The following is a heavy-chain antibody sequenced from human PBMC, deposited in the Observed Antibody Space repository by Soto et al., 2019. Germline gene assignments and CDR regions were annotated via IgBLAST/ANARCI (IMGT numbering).Heavy chain of an antibody. V-gene: IGHV5-51*01. D-gene: IGHD3-9*01. CDR1: GYGFTSIW. CDR3: ARNRNFDILTGPPDY. J-gene: IGHJ4*02. Sequence: PGASLNISCKASGYGFTSIWIGGVRQMPEKGLEWMGIIYPGDSDTRYSPSFQGQVTISADKSISTAYLQWSSLKASDTAMYYCARNRNFDILTGPPDYWGQGTLVTVSS. CDR2: IYPGDSDT.